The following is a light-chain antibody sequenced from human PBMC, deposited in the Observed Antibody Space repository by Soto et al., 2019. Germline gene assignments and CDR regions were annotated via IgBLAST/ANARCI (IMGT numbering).Light chain of an antibody. J-gene: IGKJ5*01. CDR3: QQRSDWPPIT. V-gene: IGKV3-11*01. CDR1: QSVSNY. Sequence: EIVLTQSPATLSLSPGERATLSCRASQSVSNYLAWYQQKPGQAPRLLIYDASNRATGIPARFSASGSGTDFTLTISSLEPEDFAVYYCQQRSDWPPITFGQGTRLEIK. CDR2: DAS.